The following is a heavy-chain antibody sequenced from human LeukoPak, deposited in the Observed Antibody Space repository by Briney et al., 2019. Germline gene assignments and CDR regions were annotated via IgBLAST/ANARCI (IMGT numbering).Heavy chain of an antibody. D-gene: IGHD3-3*01. Sequence: GESLKISCKGSGYSFTSYWIGWVRQMPGKGLEWMGIIYPGDSGTRYSPSFQGQVTISADKSISTAYLQWSSLKASDTAMYYCARGGIDFWSGYYAREFDYWGQGTLVTVSS. V-gene: IGHV5-51*01. J-gene: IGHJ4*02. CDR2: IYPGDSGT. CDR1: GYSFTSYW. CDR3: ARGGIDFWSGYYAREFDY.